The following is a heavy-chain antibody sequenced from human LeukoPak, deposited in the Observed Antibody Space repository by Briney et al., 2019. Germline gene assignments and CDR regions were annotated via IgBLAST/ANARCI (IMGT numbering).Heavy chain of an antibody. D-gene: IGHD6-19*01. CDR2: ISSSGSTI. V-gene: IGHV3-48*03. CDR3: AKDRLGSGWSGFDY. J-gene: IGHJ4*02. Sequence: GGSLRLSCAASGFTFSSYEMNWVRQAPGKGLEWVSYISSSGSTIYYADSVKGRFTISRDNSKNTLYLQMNSLRAEDTAVYYCAKDRLGSGWSGFDYWGQGTLVTVSS. CDR1: GFTFSSYE.